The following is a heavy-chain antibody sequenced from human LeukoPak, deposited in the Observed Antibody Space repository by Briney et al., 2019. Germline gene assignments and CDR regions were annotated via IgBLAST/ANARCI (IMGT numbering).Heavy chain of an antibody. CDR2: ISYDGSNK. D-gene: IGHD6-13*01. J-gene: IGHJ4*02. V-gene: IGHV3-30*18. CDR3: AKDRSGSSWYVGLIDY. CDR1: GFTFSSYG. Sequence: PGRSLRLSCAASGFTFSSYGMHWVRQAPGKGLEWVAVISYDGSNKYYADSVKGRFTISRDNSKNTLYLQMNSLRAEDTAVYYCAKDRSGSSWYVGLIDYWGQGTLVTVSS.